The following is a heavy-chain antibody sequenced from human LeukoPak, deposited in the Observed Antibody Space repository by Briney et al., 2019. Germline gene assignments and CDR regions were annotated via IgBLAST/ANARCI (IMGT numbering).Heavy chain of an antibody. V-gene: IGHV4-39*01. Sequence: SETLSLTCTVPGGSISSNNYYWGWLRQPPGMGLEWIATIYYSGSTYYNPSLKSRVTISVDTSKNQFSLKLSSVTAADTAVYYCARHPFNYYYYMDVWGKGTTVTVSS. CDR2: IYYSGST. CDR1: GGSISSNNYY. J-gene: IGHJ6*03. CDR3: ARHPFNYYYYMDV.